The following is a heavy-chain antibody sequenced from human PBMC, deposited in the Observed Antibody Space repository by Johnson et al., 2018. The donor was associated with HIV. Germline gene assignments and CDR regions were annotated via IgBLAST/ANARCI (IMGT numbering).Heavy chain of an antibody. J-gene: IGHJ3*02. D-gene: IGHD2-21*01. CDR2: ISYDGNNK. Sequence: QMLLVESGGGLVQPGGSLRLSCAASGFTVSGDYMSWVRQAPGKGLEWVAVISYDGNNKYSADSVKGRFTISRDNSRNTLYLQMNPLRTEDTALYYCAKVGRIVVEIGNDAFDIWGQGTMVTVSS. CDR1: GFTVSGDY. CDR3: AKVGRIVVEIGNDAFDI. V-gene: IGHV3-30*18.